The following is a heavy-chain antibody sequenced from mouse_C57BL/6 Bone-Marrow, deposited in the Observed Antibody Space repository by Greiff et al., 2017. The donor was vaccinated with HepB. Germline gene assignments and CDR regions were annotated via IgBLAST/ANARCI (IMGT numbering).Heavy chain of an antibody. J-gene: IGHJ4*01. D-gene: IGHD1-1*01. CDR2: IYPGDGDT. CDR3: ARSNYYGSSYDAMDY. CDR1: GYAFSSSW. V-gene: IGHV1-82*01. Sequence: VMLVESGPELVKPGASVKISCKASGYAFSSSWMNWVKQRPGKGLEWIGRIYPGDGDTNYNGKFKGKATLTADKSSSTAYMQLSSLTSEDSAVYFCARSNYYGSSYDAMDYWGQGTSVTVSS.